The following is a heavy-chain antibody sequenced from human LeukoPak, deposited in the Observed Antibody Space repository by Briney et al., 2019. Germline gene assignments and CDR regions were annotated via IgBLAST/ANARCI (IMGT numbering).Heavy chain of an antibody. Sequence: GGSLRLSCAASGFTFSSYWMHWVRQAPGKGLVGVSRINTDGSTTSYADSVKGRFTISRDNAKNTLYLQMNSLRAEDTAVYYCARGVDYWGQGTLVAVSS. CDR3: ARGVDY. V-gene: IGHV3-74*01. CDR1: GFTFSSYW. J-gene: IGHJ4*02. CDR2: INTDGSTT.